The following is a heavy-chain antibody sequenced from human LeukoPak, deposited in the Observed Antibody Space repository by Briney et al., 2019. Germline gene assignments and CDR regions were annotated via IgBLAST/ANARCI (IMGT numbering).Heavy chain of an antibody. D-gene: IGHD2-21*02. J-gene: IGHJ4*02. CDR2: VSSSGTNT. V-gene: IGHV3-23*01. Sequence: GGSLRLSCAASGFTFSTYAMSWVRQAPGKGLEWVSAVSSSGTNTYYANVVKGRFTISRDNSKNMLYLQMSGLRAEDTAVYYCAKEVTALTTIDYWGQGTLVTVSS. CDR1: GFTFSTYA. CDR3: AKEVTALTTIDY.